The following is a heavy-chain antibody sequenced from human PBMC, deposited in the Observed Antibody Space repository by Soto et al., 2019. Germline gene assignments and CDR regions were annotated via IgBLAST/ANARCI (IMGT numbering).Heavy chain of an antibody. CDR3: ARAPVGLDTISCFDY. V-gene: IGHV4-30-4*01. J-gene: IGHJ4*02. Sequence: SETLSLTCTVSGDSVSSVGFHWAWLRRPPGKGLEWIGYIYNGGSTYYRPSLESRMHMSLDATRSHYSLRLTSVTAADTAVYFCARAPVGLDTISCFDYWCQGNLATLS. D-gene: IGHD2-15*01. CDR2: IYNGGST. CDR1: GDSVSSVGFH.